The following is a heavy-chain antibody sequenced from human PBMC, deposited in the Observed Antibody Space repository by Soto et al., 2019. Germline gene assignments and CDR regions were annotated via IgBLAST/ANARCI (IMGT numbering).Heavy chain of an antibody. D-gene: IGHD3-10*01. J-gene: IGHJ4*02. Sequence: EVLLLDSGGGLVQPGGSLRLSCAASGFTFSNYAMTWVRQAPGKGPEWISTVNNGGGGTYYADSVKGRFTFSRDNSKNTLYLQVSSLRAEDTAVYYCAKERLGRGIDYWGQGILVTVSS. CDR2: VNNGGGGT. CDR1: GFTFSNYA. V-gene: IGHV3-23*01. CDR3: AKERLGRGIDY.